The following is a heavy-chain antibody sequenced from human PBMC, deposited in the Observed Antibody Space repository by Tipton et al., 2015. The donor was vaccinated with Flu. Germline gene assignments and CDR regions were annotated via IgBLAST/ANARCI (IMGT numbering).Heavy chain of an antibody. Sequence: QLVQSGAEVKKPGSSVKVSCKASGGTFSSYAISWVRQAPGQGLEWMGGISAYNGNTNYAQKLQGRVTMTTDTSTSTAYMELRSLRSDDTAVYYCARSSRSAAALGYWGQGTLVTVSS. V-gene: IGHV1-18*01. J-gene: IGHJ4*02. CDR1: GGTFSSYA. CDR3: ARSSRSAAALGY. D-gene: IGHD6-13*01. CDR2: ISAYNGNT.